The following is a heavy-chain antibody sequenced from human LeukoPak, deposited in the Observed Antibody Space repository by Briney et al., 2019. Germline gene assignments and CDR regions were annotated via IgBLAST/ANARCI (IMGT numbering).Heavy chain of an antibody. CDR2: ISSSSSYI. J-gene: IGHJ5*02. CDR1: GFTFSSYA. D-gene: IGHD3-3*01. Sequence: PGGSLRLSCAASGFTFSSYAMHWVRQAPGKGLEWVSSISSSSSYIYYADSVKGRFTISRDNAKNSLYLQMNSLRAEDTAVYYCARANRKRITIFGVVPNWFDPWGQGTLVTVSS. CDR3: ARANRKRITIFGVVPNWFDP. V-gene: IGHV3-21*01.